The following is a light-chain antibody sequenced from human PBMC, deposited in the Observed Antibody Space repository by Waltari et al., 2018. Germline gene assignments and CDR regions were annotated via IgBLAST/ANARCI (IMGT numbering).Light chain of an antibody. V-gene: IGKV3-15*01. CDR2: GGS. Sequence: EIAMTQSPATLSVSPGERATLSRRTSQSVNSNLAWYQQRPGQPPRLLIYGGSTRAPGIPGRFRGSGSGTEFTLTISRLQSEDFAVYYCQQYDNWLPYTFGQGTKVDMK. J-gene: IGKJ2*01. CDR1: QSVNSN. CDR3: QQYDNWLPYT.